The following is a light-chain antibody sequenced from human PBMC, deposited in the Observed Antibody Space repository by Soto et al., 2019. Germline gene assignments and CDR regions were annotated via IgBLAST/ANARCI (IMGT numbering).Light chain of an antibody. CDR2: GAS. V-gene: IGKV3-15*01. CDR3: QQYNNWPRAT. CDR1: QSVSSN. Sequence: EMVMTQSPATLSVSPGERATLSCRASQSVSSNLAWYQQKPGQAPRLLIYGASTRATGIPARFSGSGSGTEFTLTISSLQSEDFAVYYCQQYNNWPRATFGQGTKVDI. J-gene: IGKJ1*01.